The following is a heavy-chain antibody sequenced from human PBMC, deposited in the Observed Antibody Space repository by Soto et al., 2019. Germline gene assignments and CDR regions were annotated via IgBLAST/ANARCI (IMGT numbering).Heavy chain of an antibody. CDR1: GYTFTGYY. CDR2: INPNSGGT. V-gene: IGHV1-2*04. Sequence: ASVKVSCKASGYTFTGYYMHWVRQAPGQGLEWMGWINPNSGGTNYAQKFQGWVTMTRDTSISTAYMELSRLRSDDTAVYYCAREPTAQAYGMDVWGQGTTVTVSS. D-gene: IGHD4-4*01. J-gene: IGHJ6*02. CDR3: AREPTAQAYGMDV.